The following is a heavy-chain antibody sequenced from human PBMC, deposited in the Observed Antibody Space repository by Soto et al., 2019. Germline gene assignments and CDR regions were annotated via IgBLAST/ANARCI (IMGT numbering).Heavy chain of an antibody. CDR3: STDSCINMIAVRLDY. V-gene: IGHV3-15*07. J-gene: IGHJ4*01. Sequence: EVQLVEAGGGLVKPGGSRSLSCTASGFIFSNAWINWVRQAPGKGLEWVGRVKSKTAGGTTDFAAPVKGRFAISRGDSKNIVYMQMNSLRTEDTAVYYCSTDSCINMIAVRLDYWGLGTRVTVSS. CDR1: GFIFSNAW. CDR2: VKSKTAGGTT. D-gene: IGHD3-22*01.